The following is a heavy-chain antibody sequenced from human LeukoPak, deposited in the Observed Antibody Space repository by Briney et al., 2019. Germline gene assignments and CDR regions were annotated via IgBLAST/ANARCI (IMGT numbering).Heavy chain of an antibody. J-gene: IGHJ4*02. V-gene: IGHV3-7*01. CDR2: IKQDGSDK. CDR1: GFTFSNYW. Sequence: GGSLRLSCAASGFTFSNYWMNWVRQAPGKGLEWVANIKQDGSDKFYADSVKGRFTISRDNSKNTLYLQMNSLRVEDTAVYYCRDPFDYWGQGTLVTVSS. D-gene: IGHD2/OR15-2a*01. CDR3: RDPFDY.